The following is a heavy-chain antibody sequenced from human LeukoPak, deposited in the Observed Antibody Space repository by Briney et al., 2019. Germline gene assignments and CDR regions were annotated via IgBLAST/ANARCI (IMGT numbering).Heavy chain of an antibody. CDR3: ARVTFYYYYMDV. CDR2: IYSGGST. V-gene: IGHV3-66*02. J-gene: IGHJ6*03. Sequence: GGSLRLSCAASGFTVSSNYMSWVRQAPGKGLEWVSVIYSGGSTYYADSVKGRFTISRDNSKNTLYLQMNSLRAEDTAVYYCARVTFYYYYMDVWAKGPRSPSP. CDR1: GFTVSSNY.